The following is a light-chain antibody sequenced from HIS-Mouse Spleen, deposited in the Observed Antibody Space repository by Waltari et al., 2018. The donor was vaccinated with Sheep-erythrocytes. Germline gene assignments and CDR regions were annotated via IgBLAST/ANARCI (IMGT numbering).Light chain of an antibody. CDR1: SSDVGGYNY. J-gene: IGLJ1*01. CDR3: CSYAGSYNYV. Sequence: QSALTQPRSVSGSPGQSVTIYCTGTSSDVGGYNYVSWYQQHPGKAPKLMIYDVSKRPSGVPDRFSGSKSSNTASLTISGLQAEDEADYYCCSYAGSYNYVFGTGTKVTVL. CDR2: DVS. V-gene: IGLV2-11*01.